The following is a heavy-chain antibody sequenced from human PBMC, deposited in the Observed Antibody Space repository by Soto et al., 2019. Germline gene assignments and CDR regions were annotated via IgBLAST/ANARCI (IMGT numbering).Heavy chain of an antibody. CDR1: GFTFSSYA. D-gene: IGHD3-3*01. Sequence: EVQLLESGGGLVQPGGSLRLSCAASGFTFSSYAMSWVRQAPGKGLEWVSAISGSGGSTYYADSVKGRFTISRDNSKNTLYLQMNSLRAEDTAVYCCAKSRFGVVIIPPYFDYWGQGTLVTVSS. J-gene: IGHJ4*02. V-gene: IGHV3-23*01. CDR3: AKSRFGVVIIPPYFDY. CDR2: ISGSGGST.